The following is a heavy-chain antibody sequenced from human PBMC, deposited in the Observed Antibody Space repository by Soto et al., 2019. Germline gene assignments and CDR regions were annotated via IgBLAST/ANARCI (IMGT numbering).Heavy chain of an antibody. J-gene: IGHJ1*01. CDR1: GGNFSSYA. CDR3: ARNRSCSGTLHH. D-gene: IGHD2-2*01. CDR2: ISVYNGVT. V-gene: IGHV1-18*01. Sequence: ASVKVSCKASGGNFSSYAISWGRQAPGQGLEWLGWISVYNGVTTYAQKLQGRVSMTTDTSTNTAYMELRSLRSDDTAVYFCARNRSCSGTLHHWGQGTRVTVS.